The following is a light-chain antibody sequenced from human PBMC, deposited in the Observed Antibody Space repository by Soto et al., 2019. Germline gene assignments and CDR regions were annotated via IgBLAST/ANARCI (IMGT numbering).Light chain of an antibody. J-gene: IGKJ1*01. Sequence: EIVLTQSPATLSLSSGERDTLSCRASQSVSSYLAWYQQKPGQAPRLLIYDASNRATGIPARFSGSGSGTDFTLTISSLEPEDFAVYYCQQYDSSPRTFGQGTKVDI. CDR2: DAS. CDR1: QSVSSY. V-gene: IGKV3-11*01. CDR3: QQYDSSPRT.